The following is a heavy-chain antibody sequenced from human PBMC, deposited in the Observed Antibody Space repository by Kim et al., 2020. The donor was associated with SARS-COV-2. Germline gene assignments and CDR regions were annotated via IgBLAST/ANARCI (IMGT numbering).Heavy chain of an antibody. D-gene: IGHD6-13*01. CDR3: ARGSSSWYGNDY. Sequence: SETLSLTCTVSGGSVSSGSYYWSWIRQPPGKGLEWIGYIYYSGSTNYNPSLKSRVTISVDTSKNQFSLKLSSVTAADTAVYYCARGSSSWYGNDYWGHG. J-gene: IGHJ4*01. CDR2: IYYSGST. CDR1: GGSVSSGSYY. V-gene: IGHV4-61*01.